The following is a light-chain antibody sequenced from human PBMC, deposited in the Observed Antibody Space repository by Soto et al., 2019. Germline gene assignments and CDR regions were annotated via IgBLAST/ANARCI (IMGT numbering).Light chain of an antibody. J-gene: IGKJ1*01. CDR2: GAS. V-gene: IGKV3-20*01. CDR1: QSVSSSY. Sequence: EIVLTQSPGTLSLSPGERATLSCRASQSVSSSYLAWYQQKPGQAPRLLSYGASSRATGIPDRFSGSGSGTEFTLTISRLQPEDFAVYYCHQYGSSSWTFGQGTKVDIK. CDR3: HQYGSSSWT.